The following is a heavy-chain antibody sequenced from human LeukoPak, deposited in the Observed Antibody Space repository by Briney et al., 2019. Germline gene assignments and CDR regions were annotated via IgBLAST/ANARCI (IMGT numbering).Heavy chain of an antibody. CDR1: GFNFSNYW. CDR3: VRWGE. J-gene: IGHJ4*02. V-gene: IGHV3-7*01. CDR2: IKQDGSEK. Sequence: GGSLRLSCAGSGFNFSNYWMTWVRQAPGKGLEWVANIKQDGSEKYYVDSVKGRFTISRDNTKNSLYLQMNSLRAEDTAVYYCVRWGEWGQGTLVTVSS. D-gene: IGHD2-21*01.